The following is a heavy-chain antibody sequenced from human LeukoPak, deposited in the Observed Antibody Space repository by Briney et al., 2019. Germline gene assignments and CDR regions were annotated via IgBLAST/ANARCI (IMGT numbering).Heavy chain of an antibody. V-gene: IGHV4-4*02. CDR3: ARGEEHGSGTVHFDY. CDR1: GDSISNSHW. D-gene: IGHD3-10*01. J-gene: IGHJ4*02. Sequence: SGTLSLTCAVSGDSISNSHWWSWVRQPPRKGLEWIGEIYHGGSTNFNPSLKGRVTISVDRSNNQFSLRLTSVTAADTAVYYCARGEEHGSGTVHFDYWGQGTLVTVSS. CDR2: IYHGGST.